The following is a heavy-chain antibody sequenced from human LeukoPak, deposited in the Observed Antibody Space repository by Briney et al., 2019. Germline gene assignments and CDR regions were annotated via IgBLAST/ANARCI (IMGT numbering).Heavy chain of an antibody. CDR2: IWYDGSND. V-gene: IGHV3-33*06. J-gene: IGHJ5*02. Sequence: PGGSLRPSCAASGFTFSSYGMHWVRQAPGKGLEWVAAIWYDGSNDYYADSVKGRFTISRDNPKNTLYLQMNSLRAEDTAVYYCAKAARILEWFFDPWGQGTLVTVSS. CDR3: AKAARILEWFFDP. CDR1: GFTFSSYG. D-gene: IGHD3-3*01.